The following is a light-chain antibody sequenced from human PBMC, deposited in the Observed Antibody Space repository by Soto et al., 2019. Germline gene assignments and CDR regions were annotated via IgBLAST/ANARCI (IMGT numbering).Light chain of an antibody. CDR1: SSDIGDYNY. V-gene: IGLV2-14*01. Sequence: QSVLTQPASVSGSPGQSITISCTGTSSDIGDYNYVSWYQQHPGKAPKLMIYDVTNRPSGVPNRVSGSKSGNTASLTISGLQAEDEADYYCSSYTSSSARVFGGGTKLTVL. CDR3: SSYTSSSARV. J-gene: IGLJ3*02. CDR2: DVT.